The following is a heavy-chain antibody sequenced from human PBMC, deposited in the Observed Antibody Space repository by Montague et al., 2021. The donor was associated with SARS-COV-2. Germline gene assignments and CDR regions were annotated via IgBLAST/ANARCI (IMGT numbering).Heavy chain of an antibody. CDR2: ISSNGGST. V-gene: IGHV3-64*01. J-gene: IGHJ4*02. D-gene: IGHD6-6*01. CDR1: GFTFSSYA. CDR3: ARTRIAARPYFDY. Sequence: SLRLSCAASGFTFSSYAMHWVHQAPGKGLEYVSAISSNGGSTYHANSVKGRFTISRDNSKNTLYLQMGSLRAEDMAVYYCARTRIAARPYFDYWGQGTLVTVSS.